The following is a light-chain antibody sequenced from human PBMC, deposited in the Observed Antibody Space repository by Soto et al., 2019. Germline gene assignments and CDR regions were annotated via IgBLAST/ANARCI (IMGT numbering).Light chain of an antibody. CDR3: SSYTTSSTLLYV. J-gene: IGLJ1*01. CDR1: SSDVGGYNS. Sequence: QSVLTQPASVSGSPGQSITISCTGTSSDVGGYNSVSWYQQHPGKAPKLMIYEVSNRPSGVSNRFSGSKSGNTASLTISGLQAEDKADYYCSSYTTSSTLLYVFGTGTKVTVL. CDR2: EVS. V-gene: IGLV2-14*01.